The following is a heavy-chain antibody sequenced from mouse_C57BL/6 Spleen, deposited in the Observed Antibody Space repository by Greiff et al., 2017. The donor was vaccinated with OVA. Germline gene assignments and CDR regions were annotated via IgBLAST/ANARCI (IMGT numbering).Heavy chain of an antibody. D-gene: IGHD1-1*01. CDR3: TTWGLSTGFAY. CDR1: GFNIKDYY. V-gene: IGHV14-1*01. J-gene: IGHJ3*01. Sequence: VQLQQSGAELVRPGASVKLSCTASGFNIKDYYMHWVKQRPEQGLEWIGRIDPEDGDAEYAPKFQGKATMTADKSSNPAYLHLSSLTSEDTSVYYCTTWGLSTGFAYWGQGTLVTVSA. CDR2: IDPEDGDA.